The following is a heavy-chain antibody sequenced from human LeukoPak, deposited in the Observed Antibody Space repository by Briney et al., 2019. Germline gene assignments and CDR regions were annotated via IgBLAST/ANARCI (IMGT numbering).Heavy chain of an antibody. J-gene: IGHJ4*02. CDR2: IYYSGST. D-gene: IGHD5-24*01. CDR1: GGSFSGYY. Sequence: SETLSLTCAVYGGSFSGYYWSWIRQPPGKGLEWIGYIYYSGSTNYNPSLKSRVTISVDTSKNQFSLKLSSVTAADTAVYYCARGGGHLRDDYFDYWGQGTLVTVSS. V-gene: IGHV4-59*12. CDR3: ARGGGHLRDDYFDY.